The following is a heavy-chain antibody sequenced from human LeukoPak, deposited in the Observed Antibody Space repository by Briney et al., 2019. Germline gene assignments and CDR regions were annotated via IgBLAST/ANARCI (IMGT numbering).Heavy chain of an antibody. J-gene: IGHJ4*02. CDR3: ARDLDQYSGRYGGFGHDF. CDR2: ISAYNGNT. D-gene: IGHD1-26*01. Sequence: ASVKVSCKASGYTFTSYAIHWVRQAPGQRLEWMGWISAYNGNTNYAQKLQGRVTMTTDTSTSTAYMELRSLRSDDTAVYYCARDLDQYSGRYGGFGHDFWGQGTLVTVSS. V-gene: IGHV1-18*01. CDR1: GYTFTSYA.